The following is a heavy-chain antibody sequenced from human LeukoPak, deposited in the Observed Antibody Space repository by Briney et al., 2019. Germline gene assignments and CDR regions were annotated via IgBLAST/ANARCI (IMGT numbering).Heavy chain of an antibody. D-gene: IGHD3-10*01. Sequence: GGSLRLSCAASGFTFSSYGMHWVRQAPGKGLEWVSAISGSGGSTYYADSVKGRFTISRDNSKNTLYLQMNSLRAEDTAVYYCAKGMTMVRANWFDPWGQGTLVTVSS. CDR3: AKGMTMVRANWFDP. J-gene: IGHJ5*02. CDR1: GFTFSSYG. V-gene: IGHV3-23*01. CDR2: ISGSGGST.